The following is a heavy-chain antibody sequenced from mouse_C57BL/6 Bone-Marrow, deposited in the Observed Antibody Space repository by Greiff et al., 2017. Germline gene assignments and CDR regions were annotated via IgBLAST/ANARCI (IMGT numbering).Heavy chain of an antibody. CDR3: ARSGGWLLRDVDD. V-gene: IGHV1-81*01. D-gene: IGHD2-3*01. CDR1: GYTFTSYG. Sequence: VQLQQSGAELARPGASVKLSCKASGYTFTSYGIRWVKQRTGQGLEWIGEIYPRSGNTYYNEKFQGKATLSADKSSSTAYMELRSLTSEDSAVYFCARSGGWLLRDVDDWGQGTTLTVSS. J-gene: IGHJ2*01. CDR2: IYPRSGNT.